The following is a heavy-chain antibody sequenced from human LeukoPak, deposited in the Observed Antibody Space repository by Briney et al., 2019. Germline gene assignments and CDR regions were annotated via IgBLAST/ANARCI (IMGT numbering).Heavy chain of an antibody. D-gene: IGHD6-19*01. CDR1: GGSFSGYY. V-gene: IGHV4-34*01. Sequence: PSETLSLTCAVYGGSFSGYYWSWIRHPPGKGLEWIGEIKHSGSTNYNPSLRGRFTISGDTSKTQFSLKLSSVTAADTAVYYCARPVAGSSGWYYNYWGQGTLVTVSS. CDR3: ARPVAGSSGWYYNY. J-gene: IGHJ4*02. CDR2: IKHSGST.